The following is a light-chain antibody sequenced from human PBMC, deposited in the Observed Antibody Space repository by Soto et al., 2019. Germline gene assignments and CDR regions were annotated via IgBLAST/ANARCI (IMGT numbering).Light chain of an antibody. CDR2: GAS. J-gene: IGKJ2*01. V-gene: IGKV3-20*01. Sequence: EIVLTQSPGTLSLFPGERATLSCRASQSVSSSYLAWYQQKPGQAPRLLIYGASSRATGTPDRISGSGSGTDFTLTISRLEPEDFAVYYCQQYGSSPYTFGQGTKLEIK. CDR1: QSVSSSY. CDR3: QQYGSSPYT.